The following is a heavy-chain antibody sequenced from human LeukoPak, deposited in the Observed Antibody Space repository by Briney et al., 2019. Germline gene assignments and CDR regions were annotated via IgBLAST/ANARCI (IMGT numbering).Heavy chain of an antibody. CDR1: GYTFTDYY. CDR3: ARGYYGSGSYYHIPRLGFDY. CDR2: INPNSGGT. J-gene: IGHJ4*02. V-gene: IGHV1-2*02. D-gene: IGHD3-10*01. Sequence: GASVKVSCKASGYTFTDYYMHWVRQAPGQGLGWMGWINPNSGGTNYAQRLQGRVTMTRDTSTSTAYMELSRLRFDDTALYYCARGYYGSGSYYHIPRLGFDYWGQGTLVTVSS.